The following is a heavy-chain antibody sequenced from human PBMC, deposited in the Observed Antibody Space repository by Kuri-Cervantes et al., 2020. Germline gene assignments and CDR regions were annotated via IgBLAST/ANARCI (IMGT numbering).Heavy chain of an antibody. CDR1: GFTFNNYW. D-gene: IGHD5-24*01. J-gene: IGHJ4*02. V-gene: IGHV3-7*02. CDR2: IKQDGSEK. Sequence: GGSLRLSCAVSGFTFNNYWMSWVRQAPGKGLEWVANIKQDGSEKYNVDFVKGRFTISRDNAKNSLYLQMNSLRAEDTGVYFCARMMATIRYFEYWGQGTMVTVSS. CDR3: ARMMATIRYFEY.